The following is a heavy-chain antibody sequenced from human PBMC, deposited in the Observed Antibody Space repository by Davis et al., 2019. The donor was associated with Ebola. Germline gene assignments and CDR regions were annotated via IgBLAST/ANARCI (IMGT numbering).Heavy chain of an antibody. CDR1: GFTFSSYW. CDR3: AKGGSGWPSDYSYGMGV. Sequence: GGSLRLSCAASGFTFSSYWMSWVRQAPGKGLEWVSTLGTSADTYYADSVKGRFTISRDNSKNTLYLQMNSLRVDDSAVYYCAKGGSGWPSDYSYGMGVWGKGTTVTVSS. J-gene: IGHJ6*04. CDR2: LGTSADT. V-gene: IGHV3-23*01. D-gene: IGHD6-19*01.